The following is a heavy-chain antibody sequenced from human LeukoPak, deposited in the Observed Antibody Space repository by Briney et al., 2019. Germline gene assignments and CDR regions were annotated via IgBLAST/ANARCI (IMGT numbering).Heavy chain of an antibody. J-gene: IGHJ4*02. CDR1: GFTFSSYA. CDR3: AKDPPYDYGDYGTFDY. D-gene: IGHD4-17*01. V-gene: IGHV3-23*01. CDR2: ISGSGGST. Sequence: GGSLRLSCAASGFTFSSYAMSWVRQAPGKGLEWVSAISGSGGSTYYADSVEGRFTISRDNSKNTLYLQMNSLRAEDTTVYYCAKDPPYDYGDYGTFDYWGQGTLVTVSS.